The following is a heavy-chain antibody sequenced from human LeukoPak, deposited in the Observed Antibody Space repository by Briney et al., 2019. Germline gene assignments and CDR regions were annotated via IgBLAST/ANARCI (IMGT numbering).Heavy chain of an antibody. CDR2: IYSGGTT. CDR3: ARKGLRYFDWLSD. CDR1: GFSVSSNF. V-gene: IGHV3-66*01. Sequence: PGGSLRLSCAASGFSVSSNFMSWVRQAPGKGLEWVSVIYSGGTTYYADSVQGRFTISRDKSKNTLYLLMNSLKAEDTAVYYCARKGLRYFDWLSDWGQGTLVTVSS. J-gene: IGHJ1*01. D-gene: IGHD3-9*01.